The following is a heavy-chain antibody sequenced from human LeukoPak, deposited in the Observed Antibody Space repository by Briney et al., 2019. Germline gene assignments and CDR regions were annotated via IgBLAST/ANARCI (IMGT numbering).Heavy chain of an antibody. CDR2: IIPIFGTA. CDR3: ARDCGYCSSTSQWNWFDP. Sequence: GASVKVSCKASGGTFSSYAISWVRQAPGQGLEWMGGIIPIFGTANYAQKFQGRVTITTDESTSTVYMELSSLRSEDTAVYYCARDCGYCSSTSQWNWFDPWGQGTLVTVSS. J-gene: IGHJ5*02. D-gene: IGHD2-2*03. V-gene: IGHV1-69*05. CDR1: GGTFSSYA.